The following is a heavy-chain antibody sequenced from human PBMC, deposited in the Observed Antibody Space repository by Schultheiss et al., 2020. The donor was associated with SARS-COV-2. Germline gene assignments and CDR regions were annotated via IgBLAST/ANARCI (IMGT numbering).Heavy chain of an antibody. J-gene: IGHJ6*03. D-gene: IGHD2/OR15-2a*01. Sequence: ASVKVSCKASGYTFTGYYMHWVRQAPGQGLEWMGIINPSGGSTSYAQKFQGRVTMTRDTSTSTVYMELSSLRAEDTAVYYCARGAEEYHLLERIQSRAQYFYYFYMDVWGKGTTVTVSS. V-gene: IGHV1-46*01. CDR1: GYTFTGYY. CDR3: ARGAEEYHLLERIQSRAQYFYYFYMDV. CDR2: INPSGGST.